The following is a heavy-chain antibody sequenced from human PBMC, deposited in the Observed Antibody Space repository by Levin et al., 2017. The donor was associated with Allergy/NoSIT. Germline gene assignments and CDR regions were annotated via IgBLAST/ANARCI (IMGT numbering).Heavy chain of an antibody. CDR3: TRRGGDNTYSLYGMDV. J-gene: IGHJ6*02. CDR1: GFSFSDSA. D-gene: IGHD2-15*01. Sequence: LSLTCAASGFSFSDSAIHWVRQSSGKGLEWVGRIRNKDNNYATAFAASVKGRFTVSRDDSENMVYLQMSSLKTEDTAVYYCTRRGGDNTYSLYGMDVWGQGTSVTVSS. V-gene: IGHV3-73*01. CDR2: IRNKDNNYAT.